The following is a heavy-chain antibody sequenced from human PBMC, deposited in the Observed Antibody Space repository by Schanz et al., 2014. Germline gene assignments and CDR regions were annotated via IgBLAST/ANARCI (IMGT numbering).Heavy chain of an antibody. CDR3: AKGNSGPLDAFDV. Sequence: VQLVESGGGVVQPGGSLRLSCAASGLTLSDYWMHWVRQAPGKGPEWISHIRADGRMTNYAASVEGRFTISRDVAKNTLYLQMFSLRAEDTAVYYCAKGNSGPLDAFDVWGQGTMVTVSS. CDR1: GLTLSDYW. V-gene: IGHV3-74*02. CDR2: IRADGRMT. J-gene: IGHJ3*01.